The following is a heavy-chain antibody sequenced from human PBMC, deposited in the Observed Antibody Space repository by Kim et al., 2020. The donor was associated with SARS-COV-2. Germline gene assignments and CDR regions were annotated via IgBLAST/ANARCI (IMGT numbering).Heavy chain of an antibody. CDR1: GGTFSSYA. CDR3: ARCPITMVRGVKIKYYYGMDV. CDR2: IIPIFGTA. V-gene: IGHV1-69*13. D-gene: IGHD3-10*01. J-gene: IGHJ6*02. Sequence: SVKVSCKASGGTFSSYAISWVRQAPGQGLEWMGGIIPIFGTANYAQKFQGRVTITADESTSTAYMELSSLRSEDTAVYYCARCPITMVRGVKIKYYYGMDVWGQGTTVTVSS.